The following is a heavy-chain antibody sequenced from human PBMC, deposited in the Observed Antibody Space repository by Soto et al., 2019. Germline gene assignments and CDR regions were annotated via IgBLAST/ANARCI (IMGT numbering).Heavy chain of an antibody. J-gene: IGHJ4*02. D-gene: IGHD6-6*01. CDR2: ISVRGGDE. Sequence: QVQLVESGGGVVQPGKSLRLSCAASGFTFSSYAMHWARQAPGKGLEWVTVISVRGGDEYYAASVRGRFTSSRDDSKNTLYLQMDSLRVEDTAVYYCATGTIVARQHLDYWGQGTLVTVSS. V-gene: IGHV3-30*03. CDR1: GFTFSSYA. CDR3: ATGTIVARQHLDY.